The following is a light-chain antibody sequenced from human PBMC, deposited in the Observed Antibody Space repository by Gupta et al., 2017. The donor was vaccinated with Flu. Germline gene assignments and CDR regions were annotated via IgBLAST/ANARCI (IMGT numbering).Light chain of an antibody. CDR1: GSDVGSYNR. Sequence: TGSDVGSYNRVSWYQQSPGTAPKLMIYEVSNRPSGVPDRFSGSKSGNTASLTISGLQAEDEADYYCTSYTSSSTYVFGTGTKATVL. CDR2: EVS. V-gene: IGLV2-18*02. J-gene: IGLJ1*01. CDR3: TSYTSSSTYV.